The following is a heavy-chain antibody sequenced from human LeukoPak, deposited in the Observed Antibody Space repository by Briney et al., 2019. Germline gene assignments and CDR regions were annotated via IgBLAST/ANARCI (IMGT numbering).Heavy chain of an antibody. V-gene: IGHV3-64*01. CDR3: ARRSFGGDGYYYYYYYYMDV. Sequence: GGSLRLSCAASGFTFSSYAMHWVRQAPGKGLEYVSAISSNGGSTYYANSVKGRFTISRDNSKNTLYLQMGSLRAEDTAVYYCARRSFGGDGYYYYYYYYMDVWGKGTTVTVSS. CDR1: GFTFSSYA. J-gene: IGHJ6*03. CDR2: ISSNGGST. D-gene: IGHD2-21*02.